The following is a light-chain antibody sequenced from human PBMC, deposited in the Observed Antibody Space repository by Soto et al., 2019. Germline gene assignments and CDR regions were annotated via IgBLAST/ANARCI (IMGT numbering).Light chain of an antibody. CDR2: QVS. J-gene: IGKJ1*01. CDR1: QSLVYSDGKTY. Sequence: DVVMTQSPLSLPVTLGQPASISCRSSQSLVYSDGKTYLNWFQQRPGQSPTRLIYQVSNRDCGVPARFSGSGSCTDFTLKIRRVEAKDVGVYYCMQATPWHRTFGQGTKVEIK. V-gene: IGKV2-30*01. CDR3: MQATPWHRT.